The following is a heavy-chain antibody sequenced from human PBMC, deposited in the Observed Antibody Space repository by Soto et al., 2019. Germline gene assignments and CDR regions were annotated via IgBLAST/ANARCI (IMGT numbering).Heavy chain of an antibody. CDR2: IIPIFGTA. D-gene: IGHD3-22*01. J-gene: IGHJ4*02. CDR3: ASHYDSSGYYYRGLDY. Sequence: QVQLVQSGAEVKKPGSSVKVSCKASGGTFSSYAISWVRQAPGQGLEWMGGIIPIFGTADYAQKFQGRVTITADEPTSPGNMELSSLRSEDTAVYYCASHYDSSGYYYRGLDYWGQGTLVTVSS. CDR1: GGTFSSYA. V-gene: IGHV1-69*12.